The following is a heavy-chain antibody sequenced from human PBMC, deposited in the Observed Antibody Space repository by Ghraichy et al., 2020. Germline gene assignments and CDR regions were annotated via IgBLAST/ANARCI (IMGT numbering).Heavy chain of an antibody. J-gene: IGHJ2*01. Sequence: LSLTCAASGFTFSSYAMSWVRQAPGKGLEWVSVISASGGITDYADSVKGRFTISRDNSKNTLYLQMNSLRAEDTVVYYCAKDLPYYYDSSGYYYDWYFDLWGRGTLVTVSS. CDR3: AKDLPYYYDSSGYYYDWYFDL. D-gene: IGHD3-22*01. CDR1: GFTFSSYA. V-gene: IGHV3-23*01. CDR2: ISASGGIT.